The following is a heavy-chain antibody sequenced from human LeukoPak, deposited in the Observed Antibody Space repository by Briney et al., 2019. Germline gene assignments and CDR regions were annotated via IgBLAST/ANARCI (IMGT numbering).Heavy chain of an antibody. CDR3: ARGVRSYGDYVDY. CDR1: GFTFSSYW. Sequence: GGSLRLSCAASGFTFSSYWMSWVRQAPGKGLEWVANIKQDGSEKYHVDSVKGRFTISGDNAKNSLYLQMNSLRAEDTAVYYCARGVRSYGDYVDYWGQGTLVTVSS. J-gene: IGHJ4*02. D-gene: IGHD4-17*01. V-gene: IGHV3-7*05. CDR2: IKQDGSEK.